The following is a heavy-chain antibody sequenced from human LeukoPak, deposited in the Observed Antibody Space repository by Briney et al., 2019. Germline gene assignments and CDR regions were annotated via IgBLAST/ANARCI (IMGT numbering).Heavy chain of an antibody. V-gene: IGHV1-2*02. CDR1: GYTFTGYY. D-gene: IGHD3-16*02. J-gene: IGHJ5*02. CDR3: ARLTQEEYVWGSYRPNWFDP. Sequence: ASVKVSCKASGYTFTGYYMHWVRQAPGQGLEWMGWINPNSGGTNYAQKFQGRVTMTRDTSISTAYMELSRLRSDDTAVYYCARLTQEEYVWGSYRPNWFDPWGQGTLVTVSS. CDR2: INPNSGGT.